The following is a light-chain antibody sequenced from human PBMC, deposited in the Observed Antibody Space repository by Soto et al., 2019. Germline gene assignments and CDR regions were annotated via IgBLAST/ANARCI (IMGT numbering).Light chain of an antibody. CDR3: CSYAGASSSLL. CDR1: SRDIGSYNF. Sequence: QSALTQPRSVSGSPGQSVTISCTGSSRDIGSYNFVSWFQQDPGKAPKLIIYDVTKRPSGVPDRVSASKSGNTASLTISGLQAEDVDDYYCCSYAGASSSLLFGGGTKLTVL. CDR2: DVT. V-gene: IGLV2-11*01. J-gene: IGLJ3*02.